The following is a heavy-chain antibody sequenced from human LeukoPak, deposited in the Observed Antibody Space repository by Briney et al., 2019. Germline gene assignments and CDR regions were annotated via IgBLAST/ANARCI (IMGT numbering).Heavy chain of an antibody. D-gene: IGHD4-11*01. CDR3: ATGYSDFRVEGRYFYS. CDR1: DGSITNYD. V-gene: IGHV4-59*01. CDR2: VHYSGTT. Sequence: PSETLSLTCTVSDGSITNYDWSWVRQPPGKGLEFIGHVHYSGTTNYNPSLRSRVTISIDTSKKHFFLKLKSVTAADTAVYYCATGYSDFRVEGRYFYSWGQGTLVTVSS. J-gene: IGHJ4*02.